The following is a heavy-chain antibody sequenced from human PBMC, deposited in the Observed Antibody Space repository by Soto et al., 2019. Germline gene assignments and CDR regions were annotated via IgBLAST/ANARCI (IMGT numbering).Heavy chain of an antibody. CDR3: ARFTYYYDTSGDGMWFDP. CDR2: FFYRGDT. CDR1: GDSIRRYW. J-gene: IGHJ5*02. Sequence: PSETLSLTCTVPGDSIRRYWWTWVRQPPGKGLEWIGYFFYRGDTNYNPSLKSRVTISGDMSKNQIFLELSSVTAADTAVYYCARFTYYYDTSGDGMWFDPWGQGTLVTVSS. V-gene: IGHV4-59*01. D-gene: IGHD3-22*01.